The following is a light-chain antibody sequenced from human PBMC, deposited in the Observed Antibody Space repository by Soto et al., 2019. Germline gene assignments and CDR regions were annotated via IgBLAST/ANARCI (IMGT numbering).Light chain of an antibody. V-gene: IGLV2-14*01. CDR3: SSYTISNTLVV. Sequence: QSVLTQPASVSGSPGQSITISCTGTSSDVGGYNYVSWYQQHPGKAPKVMIYDVSNRPSGVSNRFSGSKSGNTASLTISGLQAEDEADYYCSSYTISNTLVVFGGGTKVTVL. J-gene: IGLJ2*01. CDR2: DVS. CDR1: SSDVGGYNY.